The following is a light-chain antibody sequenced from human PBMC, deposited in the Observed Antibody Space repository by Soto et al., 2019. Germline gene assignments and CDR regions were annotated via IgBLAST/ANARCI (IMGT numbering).Light chain of an antibody. V-gene: IGKV1-39*01. Sequence: DIQMTQSPSSLSASVGDRVTITCRASQSINNYLNWYQQKPGKAPKLLIYAASTLQSGVPSRFSGSGSGTDFALTISSLQPEDFATYYCQQSYNLPPFTFGPGTKVDIK. CDR2: AAS. J-gene: IGKJ3*01. CDR1: QSINNY. CDR3: QQSYNLPPFT.